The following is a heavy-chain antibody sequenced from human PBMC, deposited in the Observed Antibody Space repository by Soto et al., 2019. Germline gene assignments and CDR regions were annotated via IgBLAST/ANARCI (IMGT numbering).Heavy chain of an antibody. V-gene: IGHV4-4*07. CDR3: ARDRAVIGNDSWFDP. J-gene: IGHJ5*02. Sequence: PSETLSLTCTVSGGSISSYYWSWIRQPAGKGLEWIGRIYSSGSTNYNPSLKSRVTMSVDTSKNQFSLKLTSVTAADTAVYYCARDRAVIGNDSWFDPWGQGTLVTV. D-gene: IGHD1-20*01. CDR2: IYSSGST. CDR1: GGSISSYY.